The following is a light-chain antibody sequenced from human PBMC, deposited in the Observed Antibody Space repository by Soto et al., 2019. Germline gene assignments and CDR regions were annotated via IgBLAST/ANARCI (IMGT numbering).Light chain of an antibody. CDR3: QQADSFPLT. J-gene: IGKJ4*01. CDR1: QDISTL. CDR2: GAS. V-gene: IGKV1D-12*01. Sequence: IQMTQSPSSVSASIGDTVTITCRASQDISTLLAWYQQKPGKAPKLLIYGASTLESGVPSRFSGRGSGTDFTLTISSLQPEPFATYFCQQADSFPLTLGGGTKVDIK.